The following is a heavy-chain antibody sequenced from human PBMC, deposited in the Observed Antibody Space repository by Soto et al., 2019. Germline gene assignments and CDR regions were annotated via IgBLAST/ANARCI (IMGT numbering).Heavy chain of an antibody. CDR1: GWIFKRYW. V-gene: IGHV5-51*01. Sequence: GAAQEISGKRSGWIFKRYWMGWDRQIPRKGGGWEGIIYPGESDTRHSPSFQRQVTISADKSIRTAYLQWSSLKASDTAIYYFASRVHSNSPGGGMDVWGQGTMVTLSS. J-gene: IGHJ6*01. CDR3: ASRVHSNSPGGGMDV. D-gene: IGHD2-2*01. CDR2: IYPGESDT.